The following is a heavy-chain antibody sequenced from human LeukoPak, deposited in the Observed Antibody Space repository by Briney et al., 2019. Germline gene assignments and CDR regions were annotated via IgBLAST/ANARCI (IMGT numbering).Heavy chain of an antibody. D-gene: IGHD2-15*01. V-gene: IGHV3-74*01. CDR3: ARDGEAYCSGGSCSYFDY. CDR1: GFSLSSYG. Sequence: GGSLRLSCAASGFSLSSYGVHWVRQAPGKGLVWVSRINSDGSSTSYADSVKGRFTISRDNAKNTLYLQMNSLRAEDTAVYYCARDGEAYCSGGSCSYFDYWGQGTLVTVSS. J-gene: IGHJ4*02. CDR2: INSDGSST.